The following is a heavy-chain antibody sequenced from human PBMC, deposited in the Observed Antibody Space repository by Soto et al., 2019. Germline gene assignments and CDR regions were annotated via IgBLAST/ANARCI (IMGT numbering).Heavy chain of an antibody. Sequence: GGSLRLSCAASGFTFDDYGMHWVRQATGKGLEWVSAIGTAGDTYYPGSVKGRFTISRDNAKNSLYLQMNSLRAEDTAVYYCARELVRSYYFDYWGQGTLVTVSS. CDR2: IGTAGDT. CDR3: ARELVRSYYFDY. CDR1: GFTFDDYG. V-gene: IGHV3-13*04. D-gene: IGHD2-15*01. J-gene: IGHJ4*02.